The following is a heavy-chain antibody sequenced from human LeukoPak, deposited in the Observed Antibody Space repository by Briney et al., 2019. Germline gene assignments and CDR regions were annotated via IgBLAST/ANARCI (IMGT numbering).Heavy chain of an antibody. J-gene: IGHJ6*03. CDR2: INHSGST. D-gene: IGHD1-7*01. V-gene: IGHV4-34*01. Sequence: PSETLSLTCAVYGGSFSGYYWSWIRQPPGKGLEWIGEINHSGSTNYNPSLKSRVTMSVDTSKNQFSLKLSSVTAADTAVYYCARVVGTTGSRYYYMDVWGKGTTVTVSS. CDR1: GGSFSGYY. CDR3: ARVVGTTGSRYYYMDV.